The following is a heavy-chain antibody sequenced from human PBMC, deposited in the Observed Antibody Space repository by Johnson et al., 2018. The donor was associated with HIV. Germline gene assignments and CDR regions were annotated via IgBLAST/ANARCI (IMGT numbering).Heavy chain of an antibody. CDR1: GFTFSSYG. CDR2: IWYDGSNK. Sequence: QVQLVESGGGVVQPGRSLRLSCAASGFTFSSYGMHWVRQAPGKGLEWVAVIWYDGSNKYYADSVKGRFTISRDNSKNTVFLQMNTLRADDTAVYYCAKVARYGGSGCVDSFDIWGQGTMVTVSS. CDR3: AKVARYGGSGCVDSFDI. D-gene: IGHD6-19*01. V-gene: IGHV3-33*03. J-gene: IGHJ3*02.